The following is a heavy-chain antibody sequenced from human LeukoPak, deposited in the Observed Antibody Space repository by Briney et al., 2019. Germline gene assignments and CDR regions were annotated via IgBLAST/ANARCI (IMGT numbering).Heavy chain of an antibody. CDR1: GFTFSSYA. CDR3: AGARFDP. CDR2: INQDGSEK. V-gene: IGHV3-7*04. Sequence: AGGSLRLSCAASGFTFSSYAMSWVRQAPGKGLEWVANINQDGSEKYYVDSVKGRFTISRDNAKNSLYLQMNSLRAEDTAVYYCAGARFDPWGQGTLVTVSS. J-gene: IGHJ5*02.